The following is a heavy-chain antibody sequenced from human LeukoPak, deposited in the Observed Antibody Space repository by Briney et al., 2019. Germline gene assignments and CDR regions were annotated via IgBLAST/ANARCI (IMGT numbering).Heavy chain of an antibody. CDR1: GYTFTSYS. V-gene: IGHV1-18*01. Sequence: GASVKVSRKASGYTFTSYSISWVRQAPGQGLEWMGWISAYNGNTRYAQKVQGRVTMTSDTSTSTAYMELRSLRSDDTAVYYCTRGGSSGPEGWFDPWAQGTLVTVSS. J-gene: IGHJ5*02. D-gene: IGHD6-19*01. CDR2: ISAYNGNT. CDR3: TRGGSSGPEGWFDP.